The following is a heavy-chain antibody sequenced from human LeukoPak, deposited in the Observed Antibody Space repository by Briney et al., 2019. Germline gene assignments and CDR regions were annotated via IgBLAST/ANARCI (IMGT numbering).Heavy chain of an antibody. J-gene: IGHJ4*02. CDR1: GGSISSYY. CDR3: ASRKLGNDY. V-gene: IGHV4-59*01. D-gene: IGHD7-27*01. CDR2: IYYTGT. Sequence: SETLSLTCTVSGGSISSYYWSWIRQPPGKGLEWIGYIYYTGTSYNPSLKSRVTISADTAKNQFSLKLISVTAADTAVYYCASRKLGNDYWGQGTLVTVSS.